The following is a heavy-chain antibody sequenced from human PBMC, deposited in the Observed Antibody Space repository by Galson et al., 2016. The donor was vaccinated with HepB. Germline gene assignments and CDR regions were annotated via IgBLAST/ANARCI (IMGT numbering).Heavy chain of an antibody. CDR1: GFTFSSYA. CDR3: AKDLHGDYEASFPRPTDY. D-gene: IGHD4-17*01. Sequence: SLRLSCAASGFTFSSYAMTWVRQAPGMGLQWVSTISGSGTGTYHADSVKGRFTISRDNSKNTVSLQMNSLSADDTAVYYCAKDLHGDYEASFPRPTDYWGQGTLVTVSS. J-gene: IGHJ4*02. V-gene: IGHV3-23*01. CDR2: ISGSGTGT.